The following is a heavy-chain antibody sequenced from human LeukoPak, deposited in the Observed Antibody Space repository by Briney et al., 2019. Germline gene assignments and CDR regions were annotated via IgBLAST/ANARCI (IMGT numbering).Heavy chain of an antibody. CDR1: GFTFSSYA. CDR2: ISGSGGST. V-gene: IGHV3-23*01. D-gene: IGHD6-13*01. CDR3: AKGYSSSWKLFDY. J-gene: IGHJ4*02. Sequence: GGSLRLSCAASGFTFSSYAMNWVRQAPGKGLKWVSTISGSGGSTYYADSVKGRFTISRDNSKNTLYLQMNSLRAEDTAVYYYAKGYSSSWKLFDYWGQGTLVTVSS.